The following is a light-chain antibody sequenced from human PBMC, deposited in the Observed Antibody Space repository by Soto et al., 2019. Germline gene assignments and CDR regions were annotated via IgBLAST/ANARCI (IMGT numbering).Light chain of an antibody. V-gene: IGKV3-15*01. CDR3: QPYENWPWT. Sequence: ERVMTQSPATLSVFPGEGATLSCRASEAVSTNLAWYQHKPGQAPRLLIYAASTRSTGVPARFSGSGSGTEFTLTISNLKSEDVATYYCQPYENWPWTFGQGTKVEI. CDR1: EAVSTN. CDR2: AAS. J-gene: IGKJ1*01.